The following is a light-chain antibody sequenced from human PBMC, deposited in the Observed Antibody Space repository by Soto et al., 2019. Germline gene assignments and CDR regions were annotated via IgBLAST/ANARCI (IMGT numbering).Light chain of an antibody. V-gene: IGKV1-17*01. J-gene: IGKJ1*01. CDR2: DVS. Sequence: DIQMTQSPSSLSASVGDRVTITCRASQGVTNHLAWYQQKPGEAPKRLVYDVSSLQSGVPSRFSGSGSWTEFTLTIISLQPEDLATYYCLQHNEFPWTFGKVTKVEMK. CDR3: LQHNEFPWT. CDR1: QGVTNH.